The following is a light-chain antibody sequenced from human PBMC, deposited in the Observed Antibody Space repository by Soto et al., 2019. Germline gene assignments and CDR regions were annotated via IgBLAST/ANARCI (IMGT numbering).Light chain of an antibody. CDR3: SSYTSDSTYV. V-gene: IGLV2-14*01. Sequence: QSVLTQPASVSGSPGQSITISCTGTSTDVGRYNYVSWYQQHPGKAPKLMIYDVSNRPSGVSSRFSGSKSGITASLTISGLQAEDEADYYCSSYTSDSTYVFGTGTKVPVL. J-gene: IGLJ1*01. CDR2: DVS. CDR1: STDVGRYNY.